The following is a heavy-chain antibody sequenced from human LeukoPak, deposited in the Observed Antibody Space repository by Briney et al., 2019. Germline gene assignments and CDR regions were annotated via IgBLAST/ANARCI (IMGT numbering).Heavy chain of an antibody. CDR1: GGSISSYY. D-gene: IGHD6-13*01. V-gene: IGHV4-59*01. Sequence: SETLSLTCTVSGGSISSYYWSWIRQPPGKGLEWIGYIYYSGSTNYNPSLKSRVTISVDTSKNQFSLKLSSVTAADTAVYYCARARHSSSFTYFDYWGQGTLVTVSS. CDR2: IYYSGST. CDR3: ARARHSSSFTYFDY. J-gene: IGHJ4*02.